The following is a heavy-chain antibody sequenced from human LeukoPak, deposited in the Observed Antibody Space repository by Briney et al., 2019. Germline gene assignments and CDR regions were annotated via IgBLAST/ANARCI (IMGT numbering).Heavy chain of an antibody. CDR3: AKEFCSGDSCYWAYFDH. D-gene: IGHD2-15*01. Sequence: PGGSLRLSCAASGFTFSSYAMHWVRQAPGKGLEWVAVISYDGTSKYYADSVKGRFTISRDNSKNTLYLQMNSLRADDTAVYYCAKEFCSGDSCYWAYFDHWGQGTLVTVSS. J-gene: IGHJ4*02. V-gene: IGHV3-30*04. CDR1: GFTFSSYA. CDR2: ISYDGTSK.